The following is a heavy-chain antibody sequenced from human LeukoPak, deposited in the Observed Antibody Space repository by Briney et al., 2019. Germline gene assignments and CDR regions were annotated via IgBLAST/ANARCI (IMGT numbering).Heavy chain of an antibody. CDR3: AKDRGGWDFYAFDI. V-gene: IGHV1-8*01. Sequence: GASVKVSCKASGYTFTSYDINWVRQATGQGLEWMGWMNPNSGNTGYAQKFQGRVTMTRNTSISTAYMELSSLRSEDTALYYCAKDRGGWDFYAFDIWGQGTMVTVSS. CDR2: MNPNSGNT. CDR1: GYTFTSYD. J-gene: IGHJ3*02. D-gene: IGHD2-21*02.